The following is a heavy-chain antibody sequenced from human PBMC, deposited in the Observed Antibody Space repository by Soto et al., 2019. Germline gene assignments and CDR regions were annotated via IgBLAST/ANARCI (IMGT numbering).Heavy chain of an antibody. V-gene: IGHV1-18*01. J-gene: IGHJ5*02. Sequence: GASVKVSCKDSGYTFTSYGISWVRQAPGQGLEWMGWISAYNGNTNYAQKPQGRDTMTTDTVTSTDYMELRSLRSDDTAVYYCARDPNYDSSGYQRFDPWGQGTLVTVSS. CDR2: ISAYNGNT. CDR3: ARDPNYDSSGYQRFDP. CDR1: GYTFTSYG. D-gene: IGHD3-22*01.